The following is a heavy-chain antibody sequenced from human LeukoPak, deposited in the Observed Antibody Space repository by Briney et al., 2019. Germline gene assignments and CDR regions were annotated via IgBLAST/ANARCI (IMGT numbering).Heavy chain of an antibody. CDR3: AREYCSSTSCYFDY. CDR2: IYYSGST. Sequence: PSETLSLTCTVSGGSISSYYWSWIRQSPGKGLEWIGYIYYSGSTNYNPSLKSRVTISVATSKNQFSLKLSSVTAADTAVYYCAREYCSSTSCYFDYLGQGTLVTVSS. J-gene: IGHJ4*02. V-gene: IGHV4-59*13. D-gene: IGHD2-2*01. CDR1: GGSISSYY.